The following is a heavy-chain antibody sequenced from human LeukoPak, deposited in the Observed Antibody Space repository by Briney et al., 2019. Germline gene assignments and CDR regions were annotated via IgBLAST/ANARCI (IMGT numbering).Heavy chain of an antibody. CDR2: IKSKIDGGTT. CDR1: GFSFSDAW. J-gene: IGHJ4*02. D-gene: IGHD3-10*01. V-gene: IGHV3-15*01. CDR3: TTPPRYYYGSGSPNRPSDY. Sequence: GGSLRLSCAVSGFSFSDAWMSWVRQVPGKGLEWVGRIKSKIDGGTTDYAAPVKGRFTVSRDDSKNTLYLQMNNLKTEDTAVYYCTTPPRYYYGSGSPNRPSDYWGQGTLVTVSS.